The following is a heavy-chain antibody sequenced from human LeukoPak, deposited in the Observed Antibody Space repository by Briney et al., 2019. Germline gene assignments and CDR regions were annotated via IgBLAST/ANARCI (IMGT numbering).Heavy chain of an antibody. CDR3: ARAYCSGGSCPYWYFDL. CDR2: INNDGSTT. V-gene: IGHV3-74*01. Sequence: GGSLKLSCAASGFNFTMYWMHWVRQAPGKGLVWVSRINNDGSTTGHADSVKGRFTISRDNAKNTLYLQTNSLRAEDAAVYYCARAYCSGGSCPYWYFDLWGRGTLVTVSS. CDR1: GFNFTMYW. D-gene: IGHD2-15*01. J-gene: IGHJ2*01.